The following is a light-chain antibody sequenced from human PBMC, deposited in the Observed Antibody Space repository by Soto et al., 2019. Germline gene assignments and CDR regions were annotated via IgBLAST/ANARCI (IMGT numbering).Light chain of an antibody. CDR3: QQLNGYQLA. CDR2: SAS. CDR1: QAMSTY. J-gene: IGKJ4*01. V-gene: IGKV1-9*01. Sequence: DIQLTQSPSFLSAFVGDTVTITCRAIQAMSTYLAWYQQKPGKVPKLLIRSASTLQSGVPPRFSGGGSGTELTLTISTLQPDDSGIYYCQQLNGYQLAFGGGTNVEIK.